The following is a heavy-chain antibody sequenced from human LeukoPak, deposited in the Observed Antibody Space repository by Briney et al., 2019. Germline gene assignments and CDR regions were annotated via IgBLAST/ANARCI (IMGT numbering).Heavy chain of an antibody. CDR1: GDSISSYY. CDR2: MYYSGTT. Sequence: PSETLSLTCTVSGDSISSYYWSWIRQPPGKGLEWIGFMYYSGTTNYNPSLKSRVTISLGMSKNQFSLKLSSVTAADTAVYYCARLPMAVTPHVDYWGQGTLVTVSS. CDR3: ARLPMAVTPHVDY. D-gene: IGHD2-21*02. J-gene: IGHJ4*02. V-gene: IGHV4-59*01.